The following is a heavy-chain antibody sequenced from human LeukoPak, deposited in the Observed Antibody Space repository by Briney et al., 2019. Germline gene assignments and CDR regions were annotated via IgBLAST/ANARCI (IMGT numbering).Heavy chain of an antibody. CDR2: ISSSSSYI. Sequence: PGGSLRLSCAASGFTFSSYSMNWVRQAPGKGLEWVSSISSSSSYIYYADSVKGRFTISRDNAKNSLYLQMNSLRAEDTAVYYCARDEGYYGSGSTGYFDYWGQGTLVTVSS. CDR1: GFTFSSYS. CDR3: ARDEGYYGSGSTGYFDY. J-gene: IGHJ4*02. V-gene: IGHV3-21*01. D-gene: IGHD3-10*01.